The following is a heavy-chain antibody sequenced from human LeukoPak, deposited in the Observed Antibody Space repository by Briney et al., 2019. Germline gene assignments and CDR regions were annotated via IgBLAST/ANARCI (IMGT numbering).Heavy chain of an antibody. J-gene: IGHJ4*02. Sequence: PGGSLRLSCAASGFTFSSYWMSWVRQAPGKGLEWVANIKQGGSEKYYVDSVKGRFTISRDNAKNSLYLQMNSLKAEDTAVYFCARTAAAAIGDSWGRGTLVTVSS. CDR2: IKQGGSEK. CDR1: GFTFSSYW. V-gene: IGHV3-7*01. CDR3: ARTAAAAIGDS. D-gene: IGHD2-2*02.